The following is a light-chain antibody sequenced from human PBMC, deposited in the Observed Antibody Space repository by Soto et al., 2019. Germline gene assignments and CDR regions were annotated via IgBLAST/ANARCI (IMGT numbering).Light chain of an antibody. V-gene: IGKV1-9*01. Sequence: DIQLTQSPSFLSASVGDRVTITCRASQGISSDLAWYQQKPGKAPKLLIYAASTLQTGVPSRFSGSGSGTDFTLTISSLQPEDLVTYCCQHLNNYPPYTFGQGTKLEIK. CDR2: AAS. CDR3: QHLNNYPPYT. J-gene: IGKJ2*01. CDR1: QGISSD.